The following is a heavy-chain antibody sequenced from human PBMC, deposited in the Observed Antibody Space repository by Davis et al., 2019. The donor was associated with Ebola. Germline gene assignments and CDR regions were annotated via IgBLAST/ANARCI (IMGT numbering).Heavy chain of an antibody. V-gene: IGHV1-46*01. CDR1: GYTFTNHY. Sequence: ASVKVSCKASGYTFTNHYMHWVRQAPGQGLEWMGVISPSGGFTSYAQKFQGRVIMTKDTSTSTVYMELSSLRSEDTAVYYCARDVPTAIDENNWFDPWGQGTLVTVSS. CDR3: ARDVPTAIDENNWFDP. J-gene: IGHJ5*02. CDR2: ISPSGGFT. D-gene: IGHD6-25*01.